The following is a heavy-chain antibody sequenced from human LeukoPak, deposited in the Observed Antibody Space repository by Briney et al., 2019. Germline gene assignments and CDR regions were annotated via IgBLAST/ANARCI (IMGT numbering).Heavy chain of an antibody. CDR3: ARGRSWYVDNWNDHWVFDY. CDR1: GFTFSSYA. D-gene: IGHD1-20*01. J-gene: IGHJ4*02. CDR2: ISYDGSNK. V-gene: IGHV3-30*04. Sequence: GGSLRLSCAASGFTFSSYAMHWVRQAPGKGLEWVAVISYDGSNKYCADSVKGRFTISRDNSKNTLYLQMNSLRAEDTAVYYCARGRSWYVDNWNDHWVFDYWGQGTLVTVSS.